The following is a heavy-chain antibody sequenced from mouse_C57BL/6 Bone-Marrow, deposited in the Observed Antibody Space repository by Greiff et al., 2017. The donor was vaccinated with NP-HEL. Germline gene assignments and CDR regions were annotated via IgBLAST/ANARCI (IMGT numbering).Heavy chain of an antibody. V-gene: IGHV5-12*01. CDR3: ARNGYYYWYFDV. CDR2: ISNGGGST. D-gene: IGHD2-3*01. Sequence: EVQRVESGGGLVQPGGSLTLSCAASGFTFSDYYMYWVRQTPETRLEWVAYISNGGGSTYYPDTVKGRFTISRDNAKNTLYLQMSRLKSEDTAMYYCARNGYYYWYFDVWGTGTTVTVSS. J-gene: IGHJ1*03. CDR1: GFTFSDYY.